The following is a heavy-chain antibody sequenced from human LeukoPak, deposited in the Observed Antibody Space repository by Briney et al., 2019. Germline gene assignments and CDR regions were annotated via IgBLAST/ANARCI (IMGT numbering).Heavy chain of an antibody. CDR2: ISGSGGST. D-gene: IGHD6-6*01. Sequence: GGSLRLSCAASGFTFSSYAMSWVRQAPGKGLGWVSAISGSGGSTYYADSVKGRFTISRDNSKNTLYLQMNSLRAEDTAVYYCAKDPSSSNYFDYWGQGTLVTVSS. J-gene: IGHJ4*02. CDR3: AKDPSSSNYFDY. CDR1: GFTFSSYA. V-gene: IGHV3-23*01.